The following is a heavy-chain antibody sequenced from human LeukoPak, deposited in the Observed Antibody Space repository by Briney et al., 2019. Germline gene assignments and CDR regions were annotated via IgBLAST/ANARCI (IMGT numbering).Heavy chain of an antibody. CDR2: IIPIFGTA. CDR3: AREGILTGYLFDP. V-gene: IGHV1-69*01. J-gene: IGHJ5*02. CDR1: GGTFSSYA. Sequence: SVRVSCKASGGTFSSYAISWVRQAPGQGLEWMGGIIPIFGTANYAQKFQGRVTITADESTSTAYMELSSLRSEDTAVYYCAREGILTGYLFDPWGQGTLVTVSS. D-gene: IGHD3-9*01.